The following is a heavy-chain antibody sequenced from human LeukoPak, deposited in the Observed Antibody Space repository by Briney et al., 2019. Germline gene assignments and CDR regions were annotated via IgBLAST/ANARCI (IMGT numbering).Heavy chain of an antibody. CDR2: ISSSGSTI. V-gene: IGHV3-48*03. CDR3: ARQFDWSQSFDY. J-gene: IGHJ4*02. CDR1: GFTFSSYE. Sequence: GGSLRLSCAASGFTFSSYEMNWLRQAPGKGLEWVSYISSSGSTIYYADSVKGRFTISRDNAKNSLYLQMNSLRAEDTAVYYCARQFDWSQSFDYWGQGTLVTVSS. D-gene: IGHD3-9*01.